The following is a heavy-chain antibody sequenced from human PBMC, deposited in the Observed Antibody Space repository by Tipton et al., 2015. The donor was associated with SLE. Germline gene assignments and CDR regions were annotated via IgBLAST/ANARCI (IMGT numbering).Heavy chain of an antibody. CDR2: INDSGST. J-gene: IGHJ4*02. V-gene: IGHV4-34*01. Sequence: TLSLTCTVYGGSFNNFYWSWIRQPPEKGLEWIGEINDSGSTKYNPSLKSRVTISVDTSKNQFSLKLSSVTAADTAVYYCASHVSYDFWSGYSKGGYYCDYWGQGTLVTVSS. D-gene: IGHD3-3*01. CDR3: ASHVSYDFWSGYSKGGYYCDY. CDR1: GGSFNNFY.